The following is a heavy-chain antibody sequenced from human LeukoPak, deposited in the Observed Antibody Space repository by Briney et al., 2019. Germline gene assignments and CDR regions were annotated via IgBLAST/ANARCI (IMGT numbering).Heavy chain of an antibody. CDR1: GYTFTGYY. CDR2: INPNSGGT. V-gene: IGHV1-2*02. CDR3: ARVTGGYYYGMDV. D-gene: IGHD3-10*01. Sequence: ASVKVSCKASGYTFTGYYMHWVRQAPGQGLEWMGWINPNSGGTNYAQKFQGRVTMTRDTSISTAYMELSRLRSDDTAVYYCARVTGGYYYGMDVWGQGTTVTVSS. J-gene: IGHJ6*02.